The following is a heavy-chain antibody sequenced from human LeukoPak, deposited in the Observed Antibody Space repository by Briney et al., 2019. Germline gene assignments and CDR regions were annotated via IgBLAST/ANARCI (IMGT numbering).Heavy chain of an antibody. D-gene: IGHD3-10*01. CDR2: IRYDGIHK. V-gene: IGHV3-30*02. Sequence: GGSLRLSCAASGFTFNTYGMNWVRQAPGKGLECVAFIRYDGIHKYYADSVKGRFTISRDNSKNTLYLQMNSLRVEDTSIYYCVKDRGEFWGQGKMVTVSS. CDR1: GFTFNTYG. J-gene: IGHJ3*01. CDR3: VKDRGEF.